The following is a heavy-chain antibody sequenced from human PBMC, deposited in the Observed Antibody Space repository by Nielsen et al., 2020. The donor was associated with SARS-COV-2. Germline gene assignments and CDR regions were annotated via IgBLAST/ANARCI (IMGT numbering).Heavy chain of an antibody. V-gene: IGHV1-18*01. D-gene: IGHD5-12*01. Sequence: ASVKVSCKASGYTFTTYGITWVRQAPGQGLEWMGRISSYNGNTKYTQKLQGRLSMTTDTSTSTAFMELRSLRYDDTAVYYCARDSISGYETDHWGQRTLVTVSS. CDR2: ISSYNGNT. J-gene: IGHJ4*02. CDR3: ARDSISGYETDH. CDR1: GYTFTTYG.